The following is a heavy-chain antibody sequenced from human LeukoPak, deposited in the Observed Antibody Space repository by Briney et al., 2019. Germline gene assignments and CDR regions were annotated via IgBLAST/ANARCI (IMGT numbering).Heavy chain of an antibody. CDR1: GGSISSYY. J-gene: IGHJ5*02. CDR3: ARDQGYYGSGSYSGWFDP. D-gene: IGHD3-10*01. V-gene: IGHV4-59*01. CDR2: IYYSGST. Sequence: SETLSLTCTVSGGSISSYYWNWIRQPPGKGLEWIGYIYYSGSTNYNPSLKSRVTISVDTSKNQFSLKLSSVTAADTAVYYCARDQGYYGSGSYSGWFDPWGQGTLVTVSS.